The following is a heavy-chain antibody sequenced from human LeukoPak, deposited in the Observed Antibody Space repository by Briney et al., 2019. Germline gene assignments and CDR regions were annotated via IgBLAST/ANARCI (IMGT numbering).Heavy chain of an antibody. CDR2: INPDSGGT. Sequence: ASVTVSCKASGYTFSDYYIHWVRQAPGQGLEWMGWINPDSGGTNYAQKFQGRVTMTRDTSITTVYMELSRLRFDDTALFYCTREARAGNWFDPWGQGTLVTVSS. CDR3: TREARAGNWFDP. J-gene: IGHJ5*02. V-gene: IGHV1-2*02. CDR1: GYTFSDYY. D-gene: IGHD5-12*01.